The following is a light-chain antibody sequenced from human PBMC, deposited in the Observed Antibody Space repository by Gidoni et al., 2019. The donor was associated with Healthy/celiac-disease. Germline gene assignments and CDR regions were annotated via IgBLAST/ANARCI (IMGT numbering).Light chain of an antibody. Sequence: SYELTQPPSVSVSQGQTASITSSGDKLGDKYACWYQQKPGQSPVLVIYQDSKRPSGIPERFSGSNSGNTATLTISGTQAMDEADYYCQAWDSSTAFYVFGTGTKVTVL. V-gene: IGLV3-1*01. CDR3: QAWDSSTAFYV. J-gene: IGLJ1*01. CDR1: KLGDKY. CDR2: QDS.